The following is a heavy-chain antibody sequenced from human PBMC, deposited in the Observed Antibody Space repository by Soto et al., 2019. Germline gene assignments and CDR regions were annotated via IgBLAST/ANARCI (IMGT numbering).Heavy chain of an antibody. Sequence: QVQLVQSGAEVKKPGASVKVSCKASGYTFTSYGISWVRQAPGQGLEWMGWISAYNGNTNYAQKLQGRVTMTTDTYRSTDYMELRSLRSDDTAVYYCARVGSESFGVVIPVYYMDVWGKGTTVTVSS. D-gene: IGHD3-3*01. CDR1: GYTFTSYG. J-gene: IGHJ6*03. CDR2: ISAYNGNT. V-gene: IGHV1-18*01. CDR3: ARVGSESFGVVIPVYYMDV.